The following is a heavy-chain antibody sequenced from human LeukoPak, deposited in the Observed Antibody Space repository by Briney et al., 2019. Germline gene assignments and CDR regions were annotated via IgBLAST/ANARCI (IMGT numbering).Heavy chain of an antibody. CDR1: GFTLSSYS. J-gene: IGHJ6*03. CDR2: ISSSSSYI. D-gene: IGHD2-2*01. V-gene: IGHV3-21*01. CDR3: ARDWGYCSSTSCPMDV. Sequence: GGSLRLSCAASGFTLSSYSMNWVRQAPGKGLEWVSSISSSSSYIYYADSVKGRFTISRDNAKNSLYLQMNSLRAEDTAVYYCARDWGYCSSTSCPMDVWGKGTTVTVSS.